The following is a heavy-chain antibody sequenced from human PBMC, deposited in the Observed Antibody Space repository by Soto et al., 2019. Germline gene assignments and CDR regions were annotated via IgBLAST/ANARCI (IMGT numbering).Heavy chain of an antibody. CDR1: GGSFSGYY. Sequence: SETLSLTCAVYGGSFSGYYWSWIRQPPGKGLEWIGEINHSGSTNYNPSIKSRVTISVDTSKNQFSLKLSSVTAADTAVYYCAIHFIYCISTSCWANYYYGMDVWGQGTTVTVSS. V-gene: IGHV4-34*01. D-gene: IGHD2-2*01. CDR2: INHSGST. CDR3: AIHFIYCISTSCWANYYYGMDV. J-gene: IGHJ6*02.